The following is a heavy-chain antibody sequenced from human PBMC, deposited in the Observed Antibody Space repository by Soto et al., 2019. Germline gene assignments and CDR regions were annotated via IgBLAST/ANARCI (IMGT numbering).Heavy chain of an antibody. D-gene: IGHD4-4*01. CDR1: GFTFSSYA. CDR2: ISSNGGST. V-gene: IGHV3-64*01. J-gene: IGHJ6*02. CDR3: ARDQPQFLIHHKGLYYYYGMDV. Sequence: PGGSLRLSCAASGFTFSSYAMHWVRQAPGKGLEYVSAISSNGGSTYYANSVKGRFTISRDNSKNTLYLQMNSLRAEDTAVYYCARDQPQFLIHHKGLYYYYGMDVWGQGTTVTVSS.